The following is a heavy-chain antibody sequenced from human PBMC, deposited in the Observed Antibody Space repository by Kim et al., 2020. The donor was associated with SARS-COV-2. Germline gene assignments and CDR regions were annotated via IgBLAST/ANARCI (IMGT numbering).Heavy chain of an antibody. CDR2: ISYDGSNK. CDR3: ARVGVAGSYFDY. J-gene: IGHJ4*02. D-gene: IGHD6-19*01. V-gene: IGHV3-33*05. Sequence: GGSLRLSCAASGFTFSSYGMHWVRQAPGKGLEWVAVISYDGSNKYYADSVKGRFTISRDNSKNTLYLQMNSLRAEDTAVYYCARVGVAGSYFDYWGQGTLVTVSS. CDR1: GFTFSSYG.